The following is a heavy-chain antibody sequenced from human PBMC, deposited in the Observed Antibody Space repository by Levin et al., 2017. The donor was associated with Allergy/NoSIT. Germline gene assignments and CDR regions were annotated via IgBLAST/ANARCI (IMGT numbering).Heavy chain of an antibody. CDR1: GFTFSSYW. CDR2: INSDGSST. V-gene: IGHV3-74*01. CDR3: ARGVERTGLDY. Sequence: HPGGSLRLSCAASGFTFSSYWMHWVRQAPGKGLVWVSRINSDGSSTSYADSVKGRFTISRDNAKNTLYLQMNSLRAEDTAVYYCARGVERTGLDYWGQGTLVTVSS. J-gene: IGHJ4*02. D-gene: IGHD1-1*01.